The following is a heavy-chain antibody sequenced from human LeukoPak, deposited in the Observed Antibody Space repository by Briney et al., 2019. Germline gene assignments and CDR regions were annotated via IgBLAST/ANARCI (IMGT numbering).Heavy chain of an antibody. CDR2: INHSGST. Sequence: SETLSLTCAVYGGSFSGYYWSWIRQPPGKGLEWIGKINHSGSTNYIPSLKSRVTISLDTSKNQFSLKLSSVAAADTAVYYCARGRPITMVRGVTKYNWFDPWGQGTLVIVSS. CDR3: ARGRPITMVRGVTKYNWFDP. V-gene: IGHV4-34*01. D-gene: IGHD3-10*01. J-gene: IGHJ5*02. CDR1: GGSFSGYY.